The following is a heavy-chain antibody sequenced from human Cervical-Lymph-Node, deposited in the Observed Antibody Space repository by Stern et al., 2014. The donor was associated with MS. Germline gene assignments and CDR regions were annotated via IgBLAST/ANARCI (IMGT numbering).Heavy chain of an antibody. D-gene: IGHD2-21*02. J-gene: IGHJ6*02. Sequence: VQLVESGAEVKKPGASVKVSCKVSGYTLSEISMHWVRQAPGKGLEWMGGFDPEQGETRYAQKVQGRVTMAEGRSTDTAYMERSSLRSEDTAVYYCAPHRGRVTYYYGMDVWGQGTTVTVSS. V-gene: IGHV1-24*01. CDR2: FDPEQGET. CDR1: GYTLSEIS. CDR3: APHRGRVTYYYGMDV.